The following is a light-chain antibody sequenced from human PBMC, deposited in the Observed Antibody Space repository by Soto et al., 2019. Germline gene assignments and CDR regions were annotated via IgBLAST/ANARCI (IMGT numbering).Light chain of an antibody. Sequence: QSGLTQPASGRGSPGQTSTISCTGTSSDVGGYNYVSWYQQHPAKAPKLMIYEVSNRPSGVSTLLTGSKSCYTASLTLTRLQDEHEDDYYCSTNTSSSILDGVFGTGTKDSVL. CDR2: EVS. CDR1: SSDVGGYNY. CDR3: STNTSSSILDGV. J-gene: IGLJ1*01. V-gene: IGLV2-14*01.